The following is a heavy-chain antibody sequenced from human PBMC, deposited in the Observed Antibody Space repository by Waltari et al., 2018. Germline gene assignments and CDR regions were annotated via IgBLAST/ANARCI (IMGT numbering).Heavy chain of an antibody. D-gene: IGHD2-15*01. J-gene: IGHJ6*02. CDR2: IIPILGTA. Sequence: QVQLVQSGAEVKKPGSSVKVSCKASGGTFSSYAISWVRQAPGQGREWMGGIIPILGTAKYEQKFQGRVTITADESTSTAYMELSSLRSEDTAVYYCASGGGQIYYYYYYGMDVWGQGTTVTVSS. CDR3: ASGGGQIYYYYYYGMDV. V-gene: IGHV1-69*13. CDR1: GGTFSSYA.